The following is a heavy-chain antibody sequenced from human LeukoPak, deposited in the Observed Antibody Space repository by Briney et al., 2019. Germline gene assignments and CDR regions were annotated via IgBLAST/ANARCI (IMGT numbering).Heavy chain of an antibody. J-gene: IGHJ4*02. CDR3: ARRRLGYYFDY. D-gene: IGHD5-24*01. CDR2: IYSSGST. Sequence: SETLSLTCTVSGGSISSSSYYWGWIRQPPGKGLEWIGSIYSSGSTNYNPSLKSRVTLSADTSKNQFSLTLNSVTAADTAVYYCARRRLGYYFDYWGQGTLVTVSS. V-gene: IGHV4-39*01. CDR1: GGSISSSSYY.